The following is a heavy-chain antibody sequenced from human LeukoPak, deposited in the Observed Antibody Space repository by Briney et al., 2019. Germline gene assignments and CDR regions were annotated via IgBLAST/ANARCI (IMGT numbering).Heavy chain of an antibody. Sequence: GGSLRLSCAASGFTFSSYAMSWVRQAPGKGLEWVSAISGSGASTYYADSVKGRFTISRDNSKNTLYLQMNSLRAEDTAVYYCAKGQVAGAAQNRFDPWGQGTLVTVSS. CDR1: GFTFSSYA. CDR2: ISGSGAST. CDR3: AKGQVAGAAQNRFDP. D-gene: IGHD6-19*01. V-gene: IGHV3-23*01. J-gene: IGHJ5*02.